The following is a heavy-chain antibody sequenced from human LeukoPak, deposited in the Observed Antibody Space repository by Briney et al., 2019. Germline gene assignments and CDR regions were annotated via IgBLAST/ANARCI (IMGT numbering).Heavy chain of an antibody. CDR2: IYYSGST. J-gene: IGHJ5*02. V-gene: IGHV4-39*01. CDR3: ARTHPHYDFWSGYFLNWFDP. D-gene: IGHD3-3*01. Sequence: SETLSLTCTVSGGSISSSSYYWGWIRQPPGTGLEWIGSIYYSGSTYYNPSLKSRVTISVDTSKNQFSLKLSSVTAADTAVYYCARTHPHYDFWSGYFLNWFDPWGQGTLVTVSS. CDR1: GGSISSSSYY.